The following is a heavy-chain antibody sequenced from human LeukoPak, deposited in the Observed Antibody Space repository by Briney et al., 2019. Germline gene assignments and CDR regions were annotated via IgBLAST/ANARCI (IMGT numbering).Heavy chain of an antibody. Sequence: GGSLRLSCAAAGFTFSTYAMSWVRQAPGKGLDWVSAISGSGGSVSYAASVKGRFTISRDNSKNTVYLQMSSLRAEDTAVYYCAKEYYDCSGCLDYWGQGTLVTVSS. V-gene: IGHV3-23*01. CDR2: ISGSGGSV. CDR3: AKEYYDCSGCLDY. D-gene: IGHD3-10*02. J-gene: IGHJ4*02. CDR1: GFTFSTYA.